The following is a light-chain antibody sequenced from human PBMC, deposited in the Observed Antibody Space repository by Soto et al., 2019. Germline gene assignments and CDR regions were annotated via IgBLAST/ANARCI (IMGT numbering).Light chain of an antibody. J-gene: IGKJ1*01. CDR3: MQSLETPWT. V-gene: IGKV2-28*01. CDR2: LGS. Sequence: DIVMTQSPLSLPVTPGEASSISCKSSQILLHSNGYNYVDWYLQKAGQSPHLLIYLGSNRASGVPDRFSGSGSVTYFTLKISRVEAEDVGVYYCMQSLETPWTFGQGTKVDI. CDR1: QILLHSNGYNY.